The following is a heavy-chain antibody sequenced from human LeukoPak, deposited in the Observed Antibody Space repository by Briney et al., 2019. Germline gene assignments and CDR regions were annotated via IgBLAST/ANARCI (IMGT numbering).Heavy chain of an antibody. CDR3: ARWYCSSTSCYAGAFDM. J-gene: IGHJ3*02. V-gene: IGHV1-18*04. CDR1: GYTFTNYG. Sequence: ASVKVSCKASGYTFTNYGISWVRQAPGQGLEWMGWISPYNDYTNYAQKLQGRVTMTTDTSTSTGYMELRSLRSDDTAVYYCARWYCSSTSCYAGAFDMWGQGTMATVSS. D-gene: IGHD2-2*01. CDR2: ISPYNDYT.